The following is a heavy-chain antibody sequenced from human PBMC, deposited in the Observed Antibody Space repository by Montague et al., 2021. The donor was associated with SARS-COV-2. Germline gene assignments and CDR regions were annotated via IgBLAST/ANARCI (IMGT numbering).Heavy chain of an antibody. D-gene: IGHD3-10*01. J-gene: IGHJ4*02. Sequence: TLSLICAVYGGSFSGYYWNWIRQPPGKGLEWIGEINHSGSTNYNPSLKSRVTMSVDTSKNQFSLKLSSVTAADTAVYYCARGARQGYGFRLGSFDSWGQGTLVTVSS. CDR3: ARGARQGYGFRLGSFDS. CDR1: GGSFSGYY. CDR2: INHSGST. V-gene: IGHV4-34*01.